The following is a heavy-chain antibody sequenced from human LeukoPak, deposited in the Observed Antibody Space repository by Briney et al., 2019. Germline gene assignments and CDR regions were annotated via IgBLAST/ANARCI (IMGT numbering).Heavy chain of an antibody. CDR3: ARGFNTGGYFQH. Sequence: GGSLRLSCAASGFTFSSYAMHWVRQAPGQGLEWMGLINPSGGTTRHAQKFQGRVTMTRDTSTSTVYMHLNNLKSEDTAVYFCARGFNTGGYFQHWGQGSLVTVSS. D-gene: IGHD6-25*01. J-gene: IGHJ1*01. CDR2: INPSGGTT. V-gene: IGHV1-46*01. CDR1: GFTFSSYA.